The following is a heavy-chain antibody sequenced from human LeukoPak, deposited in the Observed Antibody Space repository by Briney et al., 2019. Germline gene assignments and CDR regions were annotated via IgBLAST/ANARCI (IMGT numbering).Heavy chain of an antibody. CDR1: GGSFSGYY. D-gene: IGHD5-18*01. V-gene: IGHV4-34*01. Sequence: SETLSLTCAVYGGSFSGYYWSWIRQPPGKGLEWTGEINHSGSTNYNPSLKSRVTISVDTSKNQFSLKLSSVTAADTAVYYCARGRRGYSYASDYWGQGTLVTVSS. CDR3: ARGRRGYSYASDY. CDR2: INHSGST. J-gene: IGHJ4*02.